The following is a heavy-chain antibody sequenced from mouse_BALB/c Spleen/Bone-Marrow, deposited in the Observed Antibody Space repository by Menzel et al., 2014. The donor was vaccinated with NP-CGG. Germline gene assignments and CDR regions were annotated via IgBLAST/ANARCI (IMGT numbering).Heavy chain of an antibody. J-gene: IGHJ2*01. Sequence: VQLQQSGAELVKPGASVKLSCTASGFNIKDTYIHWVKQRPEQGLEWIGRIDPANVNTKYDPKFQGKATITADASSNTAYLQLSSLTSEDTAVYYCARYRLGTYFDYWGQGTTLTVSS. D-gene: IGHD2-14*01. CDR2: IDPANVNT. V-gene: IGHV14-3*02. CDR1: GFNIKDTY. CDR3: ARYRLGTYFDY.